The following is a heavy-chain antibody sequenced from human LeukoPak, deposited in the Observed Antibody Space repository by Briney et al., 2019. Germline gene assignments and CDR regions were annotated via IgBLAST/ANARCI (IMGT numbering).Heavy chain of an antibody. CDR1: GFTFTSSA. J-gene: IGHJ4*02. CDR2: SVVGSANT. V-gene: IGHV1-58*01. CDR3: AAGPAYYDFWSGSYYFDY. Sequence: ASVKVSCKASGFTFTSSAVQWVRQARGQRLEWIGWSVVGSANTNYAQKFQERVTITRDMSTSTAYMELSSLRSEDTAVYYCAAGPAYYDFWSGSYYFDYWGQGTLVTVSS. D-gene: IGHD3-3*01.